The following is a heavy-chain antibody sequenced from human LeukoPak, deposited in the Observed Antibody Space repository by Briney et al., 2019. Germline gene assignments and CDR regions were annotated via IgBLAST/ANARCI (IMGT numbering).Heavy chain of an antibody. CDR2: IYYSGST. V-gene: IGHV4-59*01. Sequence: SETLSLTCTVSGGSITSYYWSWIRQPPGEGLEWIGYIYYSGSTNYNPSLKRRVTISVDTSKNQFSLKLSSVTAADTAVYYCARGKAGYSSGWDYWGQGTLVTVSS. CDR1: GGSITSYY. J-gene: IGHJ4*02. D-gene: IGHD6-19*01. CDR3: ARGKAGYSSGWDY.